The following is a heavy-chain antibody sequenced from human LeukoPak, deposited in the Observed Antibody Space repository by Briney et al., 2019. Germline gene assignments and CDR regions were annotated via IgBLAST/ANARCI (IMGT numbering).Heavy chain of an antibody. CDR2: ISSTSSHK. CDR3: AREFADS. CDR1: GFTFSSYW. J-gene: IGHJ4*02. V-gene: IGHV3-21*01. Sequence: GGSLRLSCAASGFTFSSYWMSWVRQAPGKGLEWVSSISSTSSHKYYADSVKGRFTVSRDNAKNSLYLQMTSLRAEDTAVYYCAREFADSWGQGTLVIVSS.